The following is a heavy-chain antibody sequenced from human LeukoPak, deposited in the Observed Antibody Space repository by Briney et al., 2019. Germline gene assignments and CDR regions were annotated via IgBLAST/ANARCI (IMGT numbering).Heavy chain of an antibody. CDR3: ATGLYCSGGSCPAH. CDR1: GYTLTELS. D-gene: IGHD2-15*01. Sequence: GASVKVSCKVSGYTLTELSMHWVRQAPGKGLEWMGGFDPEDGETIYAQKFQGRVTMTEDTSTDTAYMELSSLRSEDTAVYYCATGLYCSGGSCPAHWGQGTLVTVSS. V-gene: IGHV1-24*01. J-gene: IGHJ4*02. CDR2: FDPEDGET.